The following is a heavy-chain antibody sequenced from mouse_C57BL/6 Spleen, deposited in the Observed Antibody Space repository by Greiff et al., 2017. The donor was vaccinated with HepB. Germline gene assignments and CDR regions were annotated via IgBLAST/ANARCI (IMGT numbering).Heavy chain of an antibody. V-gene: IGHV1-55*01. J-gene: IGHJ4*01. CDR2: IYPGSGST. CDR1: GYTFTSYW. CDR3: AWGYGYDGDAMDY. Sequence: VQLQQSGAELVKPGASVKMSCKASGYTFTSYWITWVKQRPGQGLEWIGDIYPGSGSTNYNEKFKSKATLTVDTSSSTAYMQLSSLTSEDSAVYYCAWGYGYDGDAMDYWGQGTSVTVSS. D-gene: IGHD2-2*01.